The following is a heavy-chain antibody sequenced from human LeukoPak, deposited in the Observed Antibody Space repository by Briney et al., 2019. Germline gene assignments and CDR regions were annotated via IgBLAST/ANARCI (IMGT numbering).Heavy chain of an antibody. CDR3: ARGVPGYYDSSGMWDY. J-gene: IGHJ4*02. CDR2: IYYSGST. V-gene: IGHV4-59*01. CDR1: GGSISSYY. D-gene: IGHD3-22*01. Sequence: SETLSLTCTVSGGSISSYYWSWIRQPPGKGLEWIGYIYYSGSTNYNPSLKSRVTISVDTSKNQFSLKLSSVTAADTAVYYCARGVPGYYDSSGMWDYWGQGTLVTVSS.